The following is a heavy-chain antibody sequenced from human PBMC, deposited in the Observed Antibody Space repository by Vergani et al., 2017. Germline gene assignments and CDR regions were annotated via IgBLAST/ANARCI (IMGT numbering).Heavy chain of an antibody. CDR2: ISGSGGST. CDR1: GFTFRNYA. D-gene: IGHD3-22*01. J-gene: IGHJ4*02. Sequence: EVQLLESGGGLVQPGGSLRLSCAASGFTFRNYALSWVRQAPGKGLEWVSVISGSGGSTYYADSVKGRFTISRDNSKNTLYLQMNSLRSEDTAIYYCAKALYYYDSSGYYAPFDYWGQGTLVTVSS. CDR3: AKALYYYDSSGYYAPFDY. V-gene: IGHV3-23*01.